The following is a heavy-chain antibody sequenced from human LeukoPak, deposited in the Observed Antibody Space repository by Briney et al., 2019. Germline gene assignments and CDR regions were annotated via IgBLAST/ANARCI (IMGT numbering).Heavy chain of an antibody. Sequence: PGGSLRLSCAASGFTFSSYSMNWVRQAPGKGLEWVSSISSSSSYIYYADSVKGRFTSRDNAKNSLYLQMNSLRAEDTAVYYCARAYSSGWYYWGQGTLVTVSS. CDR1: GFTFSSYS. CDR3: ARAYSSGWYY. CDR2: ISSSSSYI. V-gene: IGHV3-21*01. J-gene: IGHJ4*02. D-gene: IGHD6-19*01.